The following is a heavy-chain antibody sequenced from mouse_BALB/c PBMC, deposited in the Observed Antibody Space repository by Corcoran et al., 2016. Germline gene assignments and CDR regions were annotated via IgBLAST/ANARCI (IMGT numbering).Heavy chain of an antibody. Sequence: LVKPGASVKIYCKASGYTFTGYYMHWVKQSHGKSLEWIGYISCYNGDTSYNQKFKGKATFTVDTSSSTDYMQFNSLTAEDSADYYGARHGIPYGYFDFWGAGTTVTVSS. V-gene: IGHV1S34*01. CDR2: ISCYNGDT. CDR3: ARHGIPYGYFDF. J-gene: IGHJ1*01. CDR1: GYTFTGYY. D-gene: IGHD1-1*01.